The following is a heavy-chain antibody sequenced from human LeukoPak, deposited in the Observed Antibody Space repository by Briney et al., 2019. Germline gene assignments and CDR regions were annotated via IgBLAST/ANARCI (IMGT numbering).Heavy chain of an antibody. D-gene: IGHD3-22*01. Sequence: SQTLSLTCTVSGDSINSSQYYWGWIRQPPGKGLEWIGSFYYSGSTYQNPSLRGRVTISVDTSKNQFSLKLSSVTAADTAVYYCARTNSISGYPKYYFDYWGQGTLVTVSS. CDR3: ARTNSISGYPKYYFDY. J-gene: IGHJ4*02. CDR1: GDSINSSQYY. CDR2: FYYSGST. V-gene: IGHV4-39*01.